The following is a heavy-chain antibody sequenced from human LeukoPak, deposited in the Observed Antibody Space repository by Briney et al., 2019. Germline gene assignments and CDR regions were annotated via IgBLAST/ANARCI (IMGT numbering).Heavy chain of an antibody. CDR1: GFTFSSYS. V-gene: IGHV3-21*01. J-gene: IGHJ2*01. D-gene: IGHD6-13*01. CDR3: ARIVGHSSSWFYWYFDL. CDR2: ISSSSSYI. Sequence: KTGGSLRLSCAASGFTFSSYSMNWVRQAPGKGLEWVSSISSSSSYIYYADSVKGRFTISRDNAKNSLYLQMNSLRAEDTAVYYCARIVGHSSSWFYWYFDLWGRGTLVTVSS.